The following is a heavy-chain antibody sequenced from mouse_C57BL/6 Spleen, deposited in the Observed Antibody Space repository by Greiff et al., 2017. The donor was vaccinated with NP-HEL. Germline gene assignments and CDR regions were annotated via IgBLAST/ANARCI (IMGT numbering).Heavy chain of an antibody. J-gene: IGHJ2*01. V-gene: IGHV3-6*01. Sequence: VQLKESGPGLVKPSQSLSLTCSVTGYSITSGYYWNWIRQFPGNKLEWMGYISYDGSNNYNPSLKNRISITRDTSKNQFFLKLNSVTTEDTATYYCARAVYYDYDGGFDYWGQGTTLTVSS. CDR2: ISYDGSN. CDR3: ARAVYYDYDGGFDY. D-gene: IGHD2-4*01. CDR1: GYSITSGYY.